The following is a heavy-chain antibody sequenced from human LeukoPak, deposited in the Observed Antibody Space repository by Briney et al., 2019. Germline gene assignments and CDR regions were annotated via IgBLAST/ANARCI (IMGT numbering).Heavy chain of an antibody. D-gene: IGHD3-10*01. CDR1: GFTVSSNY. V-gene: IGHV3-53*01. CDR3: ARGVVRGGEYFDY. J-gene: IGHJ4*02. Sequence: GGSLRLSCAASGFTVSSNYMTWVRQTPGKGLEWVSLIYSGGSTYYADSVKGRFTISRDNSKNTLYLQMNSLRAEDTAVYYCARGVVRGGEYFDYWGQGTLVTVSS. CDR2: IYSGGST.